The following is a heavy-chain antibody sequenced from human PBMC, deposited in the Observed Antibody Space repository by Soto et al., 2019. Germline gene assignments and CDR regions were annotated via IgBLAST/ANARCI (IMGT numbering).Heavy chain of an antibody. CDR3: ARAPCGSYPELDY. V-gene: IGHV3-23*01. D-gene: IGHD1-26*01. Sequence: GGSLRLSCAASGFTFSRYAMSWVRQAPGKGLEWVSTFSGPGGGTYYADSVKGRFTISRDTFKRSLYLQMSSLRAEDTAVYYCARAPCGSYPELDYWGQGTLVTVSS. CDR2: FSGPGGGT. CDR1: GFTFSRYA. J-gene: IGHJ4*02.